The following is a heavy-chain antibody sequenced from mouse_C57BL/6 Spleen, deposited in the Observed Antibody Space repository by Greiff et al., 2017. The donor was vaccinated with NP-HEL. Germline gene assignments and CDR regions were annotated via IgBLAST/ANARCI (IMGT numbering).Heavy chain of an antibody. CDR1: GYTFTSYW. CDR3: ARKGDYDGGDV. Sequence: QVQLQQPGAELVMPGASVKLSCKASGYTFTSYWMHWVKQRPGQGLEWIGEIDPSDSYTNYNQKFKGKSTLTVDKSSSTAYMQLSSLTSEDSAVYYWARKGDYDGGDVWGTGTTVTVSS. CDR2: IDPSDSYT. J-gene: IGHJ1*03. D-gene: IGHD2-4*01. V-gene: IGHV1-69*01.